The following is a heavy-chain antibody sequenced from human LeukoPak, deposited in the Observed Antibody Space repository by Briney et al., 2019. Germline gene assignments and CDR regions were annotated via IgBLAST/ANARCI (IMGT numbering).Heavy chain of an antibody. D-gene: IGHD2-2*01. J-gene: IGHJ5*02. Sequence: SETLSLTCAVYGGSFSGYYWSWIRQPPGKRLEWIGEINHSGSTNYNPSLRSRVTISVDTFKNQFSLKLSSVTAADTAVYYCARVVVVPAARGLRKWVRWFDPWGQGTLVAVSS. V-gene: IGHV4-34*01. CDR3: ARVVVVPAARGLRKWVRWFDP. CDR2: INHSGST. CDR1: GGSFSGYY.